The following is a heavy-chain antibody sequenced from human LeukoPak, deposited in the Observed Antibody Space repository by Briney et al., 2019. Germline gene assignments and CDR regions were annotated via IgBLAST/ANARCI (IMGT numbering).Heavy chain of an antibody. CDR1: GYTFTGYY. CDR3: ARVVQDDYYYYGMDV. CDR2: INPNSGGT. J-gene: IGHJ6*02. Sequence: ASVKVSCKASGYTFTGYYMHWVRQAPGQGLEWMGWINPNSGGTNYAQKFQGRVTMTRDTSISTAYMELSRLRSDDPAVYYCARVVQDDYYYYGMDVWGQGTTVTVSS. V-gene: IGHV1-2*02.